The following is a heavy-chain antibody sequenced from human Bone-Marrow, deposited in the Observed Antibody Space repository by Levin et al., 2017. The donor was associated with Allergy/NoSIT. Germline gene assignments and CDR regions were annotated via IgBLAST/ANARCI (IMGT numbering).Heavy chain of an antibody. V-gene: IGHV4-38-2*01. Sequence: SETLSLTCVVSGYSISSGYYWGWIRQPPGKGLDWIGSIYHSGSTFYNPSLKSRVTISVDTSKNQFSLTLSSVTAADTAVYYCSRGPNCSGGTCSAWGQGTLVTVSS. CDR3: SRGPNCSGGTCSA. CDR1: GYSISSGYY. CDR2: IYHSGST. D-gene: IGHD2-15*01. J-gene: IGHJ4*02.